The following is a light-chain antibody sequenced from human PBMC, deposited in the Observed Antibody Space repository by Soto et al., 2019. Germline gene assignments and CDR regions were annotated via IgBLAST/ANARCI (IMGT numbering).Light chain of an antibody. CDR3: AAWDDSLSGVV. CDR1: SSNIGSYP. J-gene: IGLJ2*01. V-gene: IGLV1-44*01. Sequence: QAVVTQPPSASATPGQRVAISCSGSSSNIGSYPVNWYQQLPGTAPKLLIHTATQRPSGVPDRFSGSKSGTSATLAISGLQSEDEADYYCAAWDDSLSGVVFGGWTKLTVL. CDR2: TAT.